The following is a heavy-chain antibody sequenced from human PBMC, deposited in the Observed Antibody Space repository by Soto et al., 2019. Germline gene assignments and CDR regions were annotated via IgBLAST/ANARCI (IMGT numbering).Heavy chain of an antibody. CDR1: GGTFSSYA. J-gene: IGHJ6*02. CDR3: ASKIITMVRGVISYYYGMDV. Sequence: SVKVSCKASGGTFSSYAISWVRQAPGQGLEWMGGIIPIFGTANYAQKFQGRVTITADESTSTAYMELSSLRSEDTAVYYCASKIITMVRGVISYYYGMDVWGQGTTVTVSS. CDR2: IIPIFGTA. D-gene: IGHD3-10*01. V-gene: IGHV1-69*13.